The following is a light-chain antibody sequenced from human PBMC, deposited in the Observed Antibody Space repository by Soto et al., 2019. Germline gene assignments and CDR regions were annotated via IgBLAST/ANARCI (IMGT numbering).Light chain of an antibody. V-gene: IGLV2-14*01. CDR3: SSYRRGSTDV. Sequence: QSALTQPASVSGSPGQSITVSCTGTSSDVGGYNYVSWYQQHPGKAPRLMIYDVTNRPSGVSNRFSGSKSGNTASLTISGLVAEDKADYSCSSYRRGSTDVFGSGTKLTVL. CDR1: SSDVGGYNY. CDR2: DVT. J-gene: IGLJ1*01.